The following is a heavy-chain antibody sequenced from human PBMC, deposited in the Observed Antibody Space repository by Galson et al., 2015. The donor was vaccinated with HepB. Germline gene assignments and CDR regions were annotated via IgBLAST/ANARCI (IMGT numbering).Heavy chain of an antibody. V-gene: IGHV1-46*01. CDR3: ARSWRNYDGGGGFDF. CDR2: INPSGGST. D-gene: IGHD1-7*01. CDR1: GYTFTTYY. J-gene: IGHJ4*02. Sequence: SVKVSCKASGYTFTTYYMHWVRQAPGQGLEWMGIINPSGGSTTYAQQFQGRVSMTRDTSTSTVYMELSSLRSEDTALYYCARSWRNYDGGGGFDFWGQGTLVTVSS.